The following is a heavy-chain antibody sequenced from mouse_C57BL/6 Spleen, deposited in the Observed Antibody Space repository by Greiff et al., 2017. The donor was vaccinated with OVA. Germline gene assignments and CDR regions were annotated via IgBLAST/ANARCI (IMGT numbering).Heavy chain of an antibody. V-gene: IGHV5-4*01. J-gene: IGHJ2*01. CDR2: ISDGGSYT. CDR1: GFTFSSYA. CDR3: ARDGPANYCDY. Sequence: EVHLVESGGGLVKPGGSLKLSCAASGFTFSSYAMSWVRQTPEKRLEWVATISDGGSYTYYPDNVKGRFTISRDNAKNNLYLQMSHLKSEDTAMYYCARDGPANYCDYWGQGTTLTVSS.